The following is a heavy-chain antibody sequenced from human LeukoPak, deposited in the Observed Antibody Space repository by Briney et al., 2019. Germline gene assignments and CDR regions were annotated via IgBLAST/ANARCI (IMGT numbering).Heavy chain of an antibody. CDR1: GFTFSSYG. Sequence: GGSLRLSCAASGFTFSSYGMHWVRQAPGKGLEWVAVIWYDGSNKYYADSVKGRFTISRDNSKNTLYLQMNGLRAEDTAVYYCARDRAGIVATRPHDAFDIWGQGAMVTVSS. J-gene: IGHJ3*02. V-gene: IGHV3-33*01. D-gene: IGHD5-12*01. CDR2: IWYDGSNK. CDR3: ARDRAGIVATRPHDAFDI.